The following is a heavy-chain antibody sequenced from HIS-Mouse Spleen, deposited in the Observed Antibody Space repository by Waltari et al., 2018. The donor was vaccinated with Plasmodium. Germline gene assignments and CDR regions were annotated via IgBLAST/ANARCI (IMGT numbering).Heavy chain of an antibody. J-gene: IGHJ2*01. Sequence: EVQLVESGGGLVQPGGSRGFSCAGSGFTFSGHWMSWVRQAPGKGLEWVANIKQDGSEKYYVDSVKGRFTISRDNAKNSLYLQMNSLRAEDTAVYYCASSWYWYFDLWGRGTLVTVSS. CDR1: GFTFSGHW. CDR2: IKQDGSEK. CDR3: ASSWYWYFDL. D-gene: IGHD6-13*01. V-gene: IGHV3-7*01.